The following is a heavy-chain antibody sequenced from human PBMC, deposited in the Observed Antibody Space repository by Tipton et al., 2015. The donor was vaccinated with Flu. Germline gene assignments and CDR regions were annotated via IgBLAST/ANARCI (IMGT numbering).Heavy chain of an antibody. J-gene: IGHJ4*02. D-gene: IGHD3-10*01. CDR3: ARRGYGSYAPIDY. CDR2: TSNTGST. V-gene: IGHV4-31*03. CDR1: GGSISTGDYY. Sequence: TLSLTCTVSGGSISTGDYYWIWIRQHPGEGLEWIVYTSNTGSTFYNPPLKSRVTTSLDTSKNQFSLKVSSVTAADTAVYYCARRGYGSYAPIDYWGQGTLVAVYS.